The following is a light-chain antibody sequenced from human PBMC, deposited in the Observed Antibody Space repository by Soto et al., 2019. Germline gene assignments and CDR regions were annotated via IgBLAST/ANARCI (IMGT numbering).Light chain of an antibody. Sequence: QSALTQPASVSGSPGQSISISCTGSRSDVGSYNFVSWYQLFPGKAPKLIIYEADKRPSGVSSRFSGSESGFTASLTISGLQAEDEADYFCSSYAGDSALIFGGGTQLTVL. CDR3: SSYAGDSALI. V-gene: IGLV2-23*01. CDR2: EAD. J-gene: IGLJ7*01. CDR1: RSDVGSYNF.